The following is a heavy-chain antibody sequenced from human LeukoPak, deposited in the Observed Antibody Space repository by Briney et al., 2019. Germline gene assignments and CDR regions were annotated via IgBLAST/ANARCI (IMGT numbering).Heavy chain of an antibody. D-gene: IGHD3-22*01. J-gene: IGHJ4*02. CDR3: ASTGYYDSSGYYY. V-gene: IGHV4-39*07. CDR1: GGSISSSSYY. CDR2: INHSGST. Sequence: PSETLSLTCTVSGGSISSSSYYWSWIRQPPGKGLEWIGEINHSGSTNYNPSLKSRVTISVDTSKNQFSLKLSSVTAADTAVYYCASTGYYDSSGYYYWGQGTLVTVSS.